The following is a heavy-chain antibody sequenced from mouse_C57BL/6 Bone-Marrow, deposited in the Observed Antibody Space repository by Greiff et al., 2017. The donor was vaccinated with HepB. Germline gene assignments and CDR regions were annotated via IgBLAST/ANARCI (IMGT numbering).Heavy chain of an antibody. V-gene: IGHV6-3*01. CDR2: IRLKSDNYAT. CDR1: GFTFSNYW. CDR3: TGYYSNSYYFDY. Sequence: EVKLEESGGGLVQPGGSMKLSCVASGFTFSNYWMNWVRQSPEKGLEWVAQIRLKSDNYATHYAESVKGRFTISRDDSKSSVYLQMNNLRAEDTGIYYCTGYYSNSYYFDYWGQGTTLTVSS. D-gene: IGHD2-5*01. J-gene: IGHJ2*01.